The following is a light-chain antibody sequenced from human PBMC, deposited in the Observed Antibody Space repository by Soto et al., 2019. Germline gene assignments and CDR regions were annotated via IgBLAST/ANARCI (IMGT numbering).Light chain of an antibody. CDR3: SSYTNSGTWV. Sequence: QSALTQPASVSGSPGQSITISCTGSSSDIGGYNYVSWYQQYPGKAPKLMIYEVSNRPSGVSNRFSASKSGNTASLTISGLQAEDETAYYCSSYTNSGTWVFGGGTKVTVL. J-gene: IGLJ3*02. V-gene: IGLV2-14*01. CDR2: EVS. CDR1: SSDIGGYNY.